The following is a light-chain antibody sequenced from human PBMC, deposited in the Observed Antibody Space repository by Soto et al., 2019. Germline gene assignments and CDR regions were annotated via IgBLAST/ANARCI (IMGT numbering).Light chain of an antibody. CDR2: AAS. CDR1: QSIRSY. CDR3: QQSSSTPLT. J-gene: IGKJ5*01. V-gene: IGKV1-39*01. Sequence: DIQMTQSPSSLSASVGDRVTITCRASQSIRSYLNWYQQKPGKAPKLLIYAASSLQSGVPSRFSGSGSGTDFTLTISSLQPEDFATYYCQQSSSTPLTFGQGTRLEIK.